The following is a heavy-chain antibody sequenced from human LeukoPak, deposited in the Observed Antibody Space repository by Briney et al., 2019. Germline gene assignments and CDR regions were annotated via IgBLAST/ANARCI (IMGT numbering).Heavy chain of an antibody. Sequence: GGSLRLSCAATGFTFSSYSMNWVRQAPGKGLEWVSSISSSSSYIHYADSVKGRFTISRDNAKNSLYLQMNSLRAEDTAVYHCAREYPRGAAAPDYWGQGTLVTVSS. CDR1: GFTFSSYS. V-gene: IGHV3-21*01. CDR2: ISSSSSYI. CDR3: AREYPRGAAAPDY. D-gene: IGHD6-13*01. J-gene: IGHJ4*02.